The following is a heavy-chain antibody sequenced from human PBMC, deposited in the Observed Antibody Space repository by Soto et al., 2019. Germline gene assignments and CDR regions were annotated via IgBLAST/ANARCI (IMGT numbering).Heavy chain of an antibody. CDR3: ARGPWGIAARPVYFDY. CDR1: GYTFTSYG. Sequence: ASVKVSCKASGYTFTSYGIRWVRQAPGQGLEWMGWISAYNGNTNYAQKLQGRVTMTTDTSTSTAYMELRSLRSDDTAVYYCARGPWGIAARPVYFDYWGQGTLVTVSS. J-gene: IGHJ4*02. D-gene: IGHD6-13*01. CDR2: ISAYNGNT. V-gene: IGHV1-18*01.